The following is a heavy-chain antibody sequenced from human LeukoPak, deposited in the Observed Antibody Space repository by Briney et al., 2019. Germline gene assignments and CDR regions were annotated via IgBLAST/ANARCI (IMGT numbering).Heavy chain of an antibody. CDR1: GYTFTSYD. V-gene: IGHV1-2*06. Sequence: ASVKVSCKASGYTFTSYDINWVRQAPGQGLEWMGRINPSSGGTNYAQKFQGRVTMARDTSINTAYMDLGSLRSDDTAVYYCARGPSGSDYWGQGTLVTVSS. CDR2: INPSSGGT. J-gene: IGHJ4*02. D-gene: IGHD3-10*01. CDR3: ARGPSGSDY.